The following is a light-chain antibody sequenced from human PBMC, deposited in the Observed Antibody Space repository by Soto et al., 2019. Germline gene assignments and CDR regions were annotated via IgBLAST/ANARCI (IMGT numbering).Light chain of an antibody. CDR2: EVS. V-gene: IGLV2-14*01. J-gene: IGLJ1*01. CDR3: SSYTSSSTLDYV. CDR1: SSDVSGYNY. Sequence: QSVLTQPASVSGSPGQSITISCTGTSSDVSGYNYVSWYQQHPGKAPKLMIYEVSNRPSGVSNRFSGSKSGNTASLTISGLQAEDEADYYCSSYTSSSTLDYVFGTGTKLTVL.